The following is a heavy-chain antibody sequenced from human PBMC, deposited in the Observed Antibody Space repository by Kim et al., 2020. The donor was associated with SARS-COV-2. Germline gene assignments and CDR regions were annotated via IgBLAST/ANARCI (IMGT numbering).Heavy chain of an antibody. CDR1: GFTFDDYA. V-gene: IGHV3-9*01. Sequence: GGSLRLSCAASGFTFDDYAMHWVRQAPGKGLEWVSGISWNSGSIGYADSVKGRFTISRDNAKNSLYLQMNSLRAEDTALYYCAKARRPDTAMGWAHYYYGMDVWGQGTTVTVSS. CDR3: AKARRPDTAMGWAHYYYGMDV. CDR2: ISWNSGSI. D-gene: IGHD5-18*01. J-gene: IGHJ6*02.